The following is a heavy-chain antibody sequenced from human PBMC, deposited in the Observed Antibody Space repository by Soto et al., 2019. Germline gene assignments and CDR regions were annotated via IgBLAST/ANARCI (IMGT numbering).Heavy chain of an antibody. Sequence: PGGSLRLSCAASGFTFSSYAMSWVRQAPGKGLEWVSGISGIGGSTIDYADSVKGRFTISRDNAENSLFLQMNSLGAEDTALYYCVRDQLSFYDLPGRPVNGFDLWGQGTMVTVSS. CDR2: ISGIGGSTI. J-gene: IGHJ3*01. CDR3: VRDQLSFYDLPGRPVNGFDL. D-gene: IGHD3-22*01. CDR1: GFTFSSYA. V-gene: IGHV3-23*01.